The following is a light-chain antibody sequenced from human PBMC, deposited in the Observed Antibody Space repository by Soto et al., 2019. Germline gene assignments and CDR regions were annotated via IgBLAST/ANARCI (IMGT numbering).Light chain of an antibody. V-gene: IGLV2-14*01. CDR3: TSYTDSNTYV. J-gene: IGLJ1*01. CDR2: EVS. Sequence: SVLTQPASVSGSPGQSITISCTGTSSDVGGYNYVSWYQQHPGKAPKLIIYEVSNRPTGVSNRFSGSKSGHTASLTISGLQSEDEADYFCTSYTDSNTYVFGSGTKVTVL. CDR1: SSDVGGYNY.